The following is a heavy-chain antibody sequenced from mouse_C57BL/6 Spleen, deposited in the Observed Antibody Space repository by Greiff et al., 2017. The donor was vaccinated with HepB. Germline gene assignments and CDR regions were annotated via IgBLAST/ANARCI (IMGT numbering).Heavy chain of an antibody. J-gene: IGHJ2*01. CDR2: ISYDGSN. Sequence: EVKLMESGPGLVKPSQSLSLTCSVTGYSITSGYYWNWIRQFPGNKLEWMGYISYDGSNNYNPSLKNRISITRDTSKNQFFLKLNSVTTEDTATYYCASQTGAYYFDYWGQGTTLTVSS. CDR1: GYSITSGYY. V-gene: IGHV3-6*01. D-gene: IGHD4-1*01. CDR3: ASQTGAYYFDY.